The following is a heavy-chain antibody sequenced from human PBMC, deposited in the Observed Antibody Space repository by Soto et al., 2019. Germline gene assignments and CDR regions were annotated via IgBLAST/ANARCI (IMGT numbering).Heavy chain of an antibody. D-gene: IGHD6-6*01. Sequence: SETLSLTCSISGGSISSYYWTWIRQPPGKGLEWIGNIYYTGSTNYSPSLKSRVTISIDTSKNQFSLQLTSVTAADTAMYYCTTRPSSVGWFDPWGQGTLVTVSS. CDR1: GGSISSYY. V-gene: IGHV4-59*01. J-gene: IGHJ5*02. CDR3: TTRPSSVGWFDP. CDR2: IYYTGST.